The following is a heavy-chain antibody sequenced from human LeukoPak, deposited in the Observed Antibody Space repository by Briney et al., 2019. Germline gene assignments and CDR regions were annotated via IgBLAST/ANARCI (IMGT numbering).Heavy chain of an antibody. Sequence: SVKVSCKASGGTFSSCAISWVRQAPGQGLEWMGGIIPIFGTANYAQKFQGRVTITADKSTSTAYMELSSLRSEDTAVYYCASWVVPAASGLYFAYWGQGTLVTVSS. CDR1: GGTFSSCA. CDR2: IIPIFGTA. D-gene: IGHD2-2*01. V-gene: IGHV1-69*06. J-gene: IGHJ4*02. CDR3: ASWVVPAASGLYFAY.